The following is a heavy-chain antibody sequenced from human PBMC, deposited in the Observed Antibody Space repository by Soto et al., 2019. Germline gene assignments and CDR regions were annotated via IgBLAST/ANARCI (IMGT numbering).Heavy chain of an antibody. D-gene: IGHD3-22*01. CDR1: GFTFSSYD. CDR3: AKDTFYHDSSGYYVFDY. Sequence: GGSLRLSCAASGFTFSSYDMNWVRQAPGKGLEWVSYISSNIIYTNYADSVKGRFTISRDNAKNSLYLQMNSLRAEDTAVYYCAKDTFYHDSSGYYVFDYWGQGTLVTVSS. J-gene: IGHJ4*02. V-gene: IGHV3-21*05. CDR2: ISSNIIYT.